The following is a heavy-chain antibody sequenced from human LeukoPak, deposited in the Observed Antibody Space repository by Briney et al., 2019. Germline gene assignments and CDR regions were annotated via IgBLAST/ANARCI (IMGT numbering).Heavy chain of an antibody. CDR3: ARDCGSSGCDY. V-gene: IGHV3-74*01. J-gene: IGHJ4*02. D-gene: IGHD6-19*01. CDR2: INSDGSDT. CDR1: GFTFSSYW. Sequence: GGSLRPSCAASGFTFSSYWMHWVRQAPGKGLVWVSRINSDGSDTTNADSVKGRFTISRDNAKDTVYLQMNSLRVEDTAVYYCARDCGSSGCDYWGQGTLVTVSS.